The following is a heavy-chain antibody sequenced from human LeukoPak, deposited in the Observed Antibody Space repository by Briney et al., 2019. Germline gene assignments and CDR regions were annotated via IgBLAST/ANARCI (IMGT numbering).Heavy chain of an antibody. Sequence: PSETLSLTCTVSGGFISSYYWSWIRQPPGKGLEWIGYIYYSGSTNYNPSLKSRVTISVDTSKNQFSLKLSSVTAADTAVYYCARAVGYYYYIDVWGKGTTVTVSS. CDR3: ARAVGYYYYIDV. D-gene: IGHD3-22*01. CDR1: GGFISSYY. J-gene: IGHJ6*03. V-gene: IGHV4-59*01. CDR2: IYYSGST.